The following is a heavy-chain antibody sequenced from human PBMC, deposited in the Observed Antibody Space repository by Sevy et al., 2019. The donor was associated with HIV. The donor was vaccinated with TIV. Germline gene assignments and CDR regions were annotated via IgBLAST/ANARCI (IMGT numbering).Heavy chain of an antibody. CDR2: VSGGGDTT. V-gene: IGHV3-23*01. D-gene: IGHD2-8*02. Sequence: GGSLRLSCAASGFTFNNYAMTWVRQAPGKGLEWVSAVSGGGDTTYYADSVKGGFTISRDNSKNTLYLQMNCLRAEDTAVYYCAKVGSTGGYYLNYFAYWGQGTLVTVSS. CDR3: AKVGSTGGYYLNYFAY. J-gene: IGHJ4*02. CDR1: GFTFNNYA.